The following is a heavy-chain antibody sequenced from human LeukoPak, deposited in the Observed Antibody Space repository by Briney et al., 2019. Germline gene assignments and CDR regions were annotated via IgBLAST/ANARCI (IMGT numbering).Heavy chain of an antibody. CDR3: ARDTSSYPQFDD. CDR1: GFVFRNNA. J-gene: IGHJ4*02. D-gene: IGHD3-16*02. V-gene: IGHV3-33*01. CDR2: IWNDGNNK. Sequence: GGSLRLSCTASGFVFRNNAMHWVRQAPGRGLEWVADIWNDGNNKYYADSVRGRFTISRDNSKSTLYLQMNSLRVDDTARYYCARDTSSYPQFDDWGQGTLVTVSS.